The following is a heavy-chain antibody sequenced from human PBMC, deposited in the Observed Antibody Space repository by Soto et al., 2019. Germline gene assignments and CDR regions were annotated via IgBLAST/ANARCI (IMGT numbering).Heavy chain of an antibody. J-gene: IGHJ5*02. D-gene: IGHD6-19*01. Sequence: ASVKVSCKASGYTFTSYAMHWVRQAPGQRLEWMGWINAGNGNTKYSQKFQGRVTITRDTSASTAYMELSSLRSEDTAVYYCARDRYSSGWCGENWFDPWGQGTLVTVSS. CDR3: ARDRYSSGWCGENWFDP. CDR1: GYTFTSYA. V-gene: IGHV1-3*01. CDR2: INAGNGNT.